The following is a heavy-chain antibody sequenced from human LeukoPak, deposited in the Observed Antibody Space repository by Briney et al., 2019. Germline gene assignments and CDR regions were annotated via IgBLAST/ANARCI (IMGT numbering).Heavy chain of an antibody. CDR3: ATVVLYSGYYFDY. J-gene: IGHJ4*02. D-gene: IGHD5-12*01. CDR2: FDPEDGAT. Sequence: ASVKVSCKVPGYTLTELSMHWVRQAPGKGLEWMGGFDPEDGATIYAQKFQGRVTMTEDTSTDTAYMELSSLRSEDTAVYYCATVVLYSGYYFDYWGQGTLVTVSS. V-gene: IGHV1-24*01. CDR1: GYTLTELS.